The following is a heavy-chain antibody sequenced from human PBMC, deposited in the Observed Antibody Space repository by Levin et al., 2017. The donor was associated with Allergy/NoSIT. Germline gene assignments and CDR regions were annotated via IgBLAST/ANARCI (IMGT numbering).Heavy chain of an antibody. V-gene: IGHV3-15*01. D-gene: IGHD5-24*01. CDR1: GFTFSNAW. J-gene: IGHJ5*02. CDR3: TTDLPQRWLHT. CDR2: IKSKTDGGTT. Sequence: GESLMISCAASGFTFSNAWMSWVRQAPGKGLEWVGRIKSKTDGGTTDYAAPVKGRFTISRDDSKNTLYLQMNSLKTEDTAVYYCTTDLPQRWLHTWGQGTLVTVSS.